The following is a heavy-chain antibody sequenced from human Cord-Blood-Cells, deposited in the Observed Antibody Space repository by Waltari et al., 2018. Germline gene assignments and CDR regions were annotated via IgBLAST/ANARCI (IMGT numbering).Heavy chain of an antibody. D-gene: IGHD1-26*01. J-gene: IGHJ5*02. CDR1: GGSFRGYY. CDR2: INHSGST. Sequence: QVQLQQWGAGLLKPSETLSLTCAVYGGSFRGYYWSWIRQPPGKGLEWIGEINHSGSTNYHPSLKSRVTIAVDTSKNQFSLKLSSVTAADTAVYYCARGGGSYYNWFDPWGQGTLVTVSS. V-gene: IGHV4-34*01. CDR3: ARGGGSYYNWFDP.